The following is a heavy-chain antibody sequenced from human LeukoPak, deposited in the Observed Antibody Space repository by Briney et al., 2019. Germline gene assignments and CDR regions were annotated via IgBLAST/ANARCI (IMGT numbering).Heavy chain of an antibody. CDR1: GFTFSSYW. J-gene: IGHJ4*02. V-gene: IGHV3-7*01. D-gene: IGHD2-2*01. Sequence: GGSLRLSCAASGFTFSSYWMSWVRQAPGKGLEWVANIKQDGSEKYYVDSVKGRFTISRDNAKNSLYLQMNSLRAEDTAVYYCARDRGGDIVVVPEEYFDYWGQGTLVTVSS. CDR3: ARDRGGDIVVVPEEYFDY. CDR2: IKQDGSEK.